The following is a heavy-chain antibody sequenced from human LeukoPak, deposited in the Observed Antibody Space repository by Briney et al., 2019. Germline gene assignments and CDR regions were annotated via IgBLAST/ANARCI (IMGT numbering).Heavy chain of an antibody. J-gene: IGHJ5*02. CDR3: AKDAQPRSRWFDP. Sequence: PGGSLRLSCAASGFIFKDYWMIWVRQAPGKELEWVANIKQDGSEKYYVDSVKGRFTISRDNAKNSLYLQMNTLRAEDTAMYYCAKDAQPRSRWFDPWGQGTLVTVSS. V-gene: IGHV3-7*03. CDR1: GFIFKDYW. D-gene: IGHD3-16*01. CDR2: IKQDGSEK.